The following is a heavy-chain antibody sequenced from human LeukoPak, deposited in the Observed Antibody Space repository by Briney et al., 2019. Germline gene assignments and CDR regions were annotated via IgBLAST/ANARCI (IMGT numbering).Heavy chain of an antibody. V-gene: IGHV1-2*04. CDR2: INPNSGGT. CDR1: GYTFTGYY. Sequence: ASVKVSCKASGYTFTGYYMHWVRQAPGQGLEWMGWINPNSGGTNYARKFQGWVTMTRDTSISTAYMELSRLRSDDTAVYYCARGGITMIPSAMVNWFDPWGQGTLVTVSS. CDR3: ARGGITMIPSAMVNWFDP. J-gene: IGHJ5*02. D-gene: IGHD3-22*01.